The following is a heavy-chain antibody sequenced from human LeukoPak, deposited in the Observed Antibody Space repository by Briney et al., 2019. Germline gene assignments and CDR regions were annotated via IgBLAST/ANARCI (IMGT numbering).Heavy chain of an antibody. V-gene: IGHV1-2*02. D-gene: IGHD4-17*01. CDR1: GYTFTGYY. J-gene: IGHJ4*02. CDR2: INPNSGGT. CDR3: AREMTTVTYYFAY. Sequence: ASVKVSCKASGYTFTGYYMHWVRQAPGQGLEWMGWINPNSGGTNYAQKFQGRVTMTRDTSISTAYMELSRLRSDDTAVYYCAREMTTVTYYFAYWGQGTLVTVSS.